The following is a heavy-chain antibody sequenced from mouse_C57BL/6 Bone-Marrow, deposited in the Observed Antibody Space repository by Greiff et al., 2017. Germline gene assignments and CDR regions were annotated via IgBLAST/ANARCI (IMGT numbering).Heavy chain of an antibody. Sequence: QVQLQQPGAELVMPGASVKLSCKASGYTFTSYWMHWVKQRPGQGLEWIGEIDPSDSYTNYNQKFKGKSTLTVDKSSSTAYMQLSSLTSEDSAVYDCARNYGNSWYFDVWGTGTTVTVSS. D-gene: IGHD2-1*01. CDR2: IDPSDSYT. V-gene: IGHV1-69*01. CDR1: GYTFTSYW. J-gene: IGHJ1*03. CDR3: ARNYGNSWYFDV.